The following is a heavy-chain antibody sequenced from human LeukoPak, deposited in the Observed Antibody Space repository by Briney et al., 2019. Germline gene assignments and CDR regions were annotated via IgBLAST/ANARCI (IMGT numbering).Heavy chain of an antibody. CDR2: IKQDGSEK. J-gene: IGHJ4*02. D-gene: IGHD2-21*01. Sequence: GGSLRLSCAASGFTFSSYWMSWVRQAPGKGLEWVANIKQDGSEKYYVDSVKGRFTISRDNAKNSLYLQMNSLRAEDTAVYYCARDHVTPGLLFDYWGQGNLVTVSS. V-gene: IGHV3-7*01. CDR1: GFTFSSYW. CDR3: ARDHVTPGLLFDY.